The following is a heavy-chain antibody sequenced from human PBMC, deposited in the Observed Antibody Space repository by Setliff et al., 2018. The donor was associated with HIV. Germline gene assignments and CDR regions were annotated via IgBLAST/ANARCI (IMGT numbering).Heavy chain of an antibody. CDR2: ISHGST. Sequence: TSETLSLTCTVSGGSITSSTYYWGWIRQPPGKGLECIGSISHGSTYYTPSLDSRVTISVDTSKNQFSLKLSSVTAADTAVYYCAREGRGDWSYYFDYWGQGTLVTVSS. CDR3: AREGRGDWSYYFDY. J-gene: IGHJ4*02. CDR1: GGSITSSTYY. V-gene: IGHV4-39*07. D-gene: IGHD2-21*02.